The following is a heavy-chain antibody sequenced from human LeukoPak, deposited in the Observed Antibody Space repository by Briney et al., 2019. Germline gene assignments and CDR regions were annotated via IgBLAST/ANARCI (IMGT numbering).Heavy chain of an antibody. CDR3: ARAPWIQLWLRPVYYYYYGMDV. V-gene: IGHV7-4-1*02. CDR2: INTNTGNP. CDR1: GYTFTSYA. J-gene: IGHJ6*02. Sequence: VASVKVSCKASGYTFTSYAMNWVRQAPGQGLEWMGWINTNTGNPTYAQGFTGRFVFSLDTSGSTAYLQISSLKAEDTAVYYCARAPWIQLWLRPVYYYYYGMDVWGQGTTVTVSS. D-gene: IGHD5-18*01.